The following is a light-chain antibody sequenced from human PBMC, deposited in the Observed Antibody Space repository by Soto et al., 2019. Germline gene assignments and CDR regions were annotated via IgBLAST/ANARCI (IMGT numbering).Light chain of an antibody. CDR2: KAT. V-gene: IGKV1-5*03. J-gene: IGKJ1*01. CDR3: QQYSAFPWT. Sequence: DIQMTQSPSTLSASVGDGVTITCRASQSIGSGLAWYQQRPGKAPKLLIYKATNLQEGVPSRFSGSGSGTDFSLTISSLQPIDSATYYCQQYSAFPWTFGQGTKVEI. CDR1: QSIGSG.